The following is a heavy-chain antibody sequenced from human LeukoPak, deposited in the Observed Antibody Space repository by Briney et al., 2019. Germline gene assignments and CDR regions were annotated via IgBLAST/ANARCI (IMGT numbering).Heavy chain of an antibody. D-gene: IGHD1-26*01. CDR3: AKEKWELPAPFDY. CDR2: IRYDGSNK. Sequence: GGSLRLSCAASGFTFSSYGMHWVRQAPGKGLEWVAFIRYDGSNKYYADSVKGRFTISRDNSKNTLYLQMNSLRAEDTAVYYCAKEKWELPAPFDYWGQGTLVTVSS. V-gene: IGHV3-30*02. CDR1: GFTFSSYG. J-gene: IGHJ4*02.